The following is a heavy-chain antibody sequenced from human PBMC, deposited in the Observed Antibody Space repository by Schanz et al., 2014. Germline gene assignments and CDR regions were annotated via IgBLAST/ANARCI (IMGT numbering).Heavy chain of an antibody. D-gene: IGHD3-16*02. Sequence: QLMQYGSEVRKPGASVKVSCKASGYIFGSHGMTWVRQAPGQGPELMGWINAHTGNTQYAQKFQGRVNMTRDTVTTTVHLELTRLRTDDTAIYYCARVRSATYRYNSPGAFDIWGQGTRXTVSS. V-gene: IGHV1-18*01. CDR1: GYIFGSHG. CDR3: ARVRSATYRYNSPGAFDI. J-gene: IGHJ3*02. CDR2: INAHTGNT.